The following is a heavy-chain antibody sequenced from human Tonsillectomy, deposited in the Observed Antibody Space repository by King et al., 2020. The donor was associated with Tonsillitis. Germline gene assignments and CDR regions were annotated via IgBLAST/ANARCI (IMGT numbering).Heavy chain of an antibody. CDR2: INNDGSST. J-gene: IGHJ3*02. CDR3: ARSDYSKAAFDI. Sequence: VQLVESGGGLVQPGGSLRLSCAASGFTFSSYWMHWVRQAPGKGLVWVSRINNDGSSTSYADSLKGRFTISRDNAKNTLYLQLNSLRDEDTAVYYCARSDYSKAAFDIWGQGTMVTVSS. D-gene: IGHD4-11*01. CDR1: GFTFSSYW. V-gene: IGHV3-74*01.